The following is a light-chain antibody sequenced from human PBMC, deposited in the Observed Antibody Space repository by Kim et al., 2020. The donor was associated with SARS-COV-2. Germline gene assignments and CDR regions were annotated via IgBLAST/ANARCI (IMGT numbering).Light chain of an antibody. J-gene: IGKJ4*01. CDR2: AAS. V-gene: IGKV1-16*01. CDR3: QQCHSYPLP. CDR1: QDIRNY. Sequence: VSVGDRVTFTYRASQDIRNYLAWFQQIPGKAPKSLIDAASNLQSGVPSRFSASGSGTDFTLTISSLQPEDFATYYCQQCHSYPLPFGGETKVDIK.